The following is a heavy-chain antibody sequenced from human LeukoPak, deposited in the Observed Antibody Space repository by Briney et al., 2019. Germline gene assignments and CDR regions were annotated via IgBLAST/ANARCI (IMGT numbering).Heavy chain of an antibody. J-gene: IGHJ4*02. Sequence: PSETLSLTCSVSGGSISRSDYYWSWLRQPPGKGLEWIGYIYYTGITYYNPSLKSRVTISVDTSKNQFSLNLSSVTAADTAVYYCARGGGGTSTVTIYWSDSWGQGTLVTVSS. CDR3: ARGGGGTSTVTIYWSDS. CDR1: GGSISRSDYY. CDR2: IYYTGIT. V-gene: IGHV4-30-4*01. D-gene: IGHD4-17*01.